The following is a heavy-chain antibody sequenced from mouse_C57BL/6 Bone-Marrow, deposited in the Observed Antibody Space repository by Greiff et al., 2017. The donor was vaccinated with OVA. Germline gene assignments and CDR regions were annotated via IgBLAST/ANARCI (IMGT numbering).Heavy chain of an antibody. J-gene: IGHJ3*01. CDR3: AREGGDGYYVWFAY. CDR2: IYPGSGST. Sequence: VQLQQPGAELVKPGASVKMSCKASGYTFTSYWITWVKQRPGQGLEWIGDIYPGSGSTNYNEKFNSKATLTVDTSSSTAYMQLSSLTSEDSAVYYCAREGGDGYYVWFAYWGQGTLVTVSA. V-gene: IGHV1-55*01. CDR1: GYTFTSYW. D-gene: IGHD2-3*01.